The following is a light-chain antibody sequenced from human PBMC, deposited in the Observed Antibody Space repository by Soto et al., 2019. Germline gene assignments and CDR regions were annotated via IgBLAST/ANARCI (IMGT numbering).Light chain of an antibody. CDR1: SGDVGGYNF. CDR3: SSYTSGRPLVV. CDR2: DVN. J-gene: IGLJ2*01. V-gene: IGLV2-14*01. Sequence: QSALTQPASVSGSPGQSITISCTGTSGDVGGYNFVSWYQQHPGKVPKLIIYDVNNRPSGVSDRFSGSKSGNMASLTISGLQADDEAAYYCSSYTSGRPLVVIGGGTKLTVL.